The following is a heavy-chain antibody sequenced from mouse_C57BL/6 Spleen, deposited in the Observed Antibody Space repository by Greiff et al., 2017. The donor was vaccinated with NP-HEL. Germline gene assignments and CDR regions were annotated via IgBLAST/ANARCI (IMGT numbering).Heavy chain of an antibody. V-gene: IGHV14-4*01. CDR3: TALYYYGSSYY. J-gene: IGHJ2*01. CDR2: IDPENGDT. Sequence: VQLKQSGAELVRPGASVKLSCTASGFNIKDDYMHWVKQRPEQGLEWIGWIDPENGDTEYASQFQGKATITADTSSNTAYLQLRSLTSEDTAVYYCTALYYYGSSYYWGQGTTLTVSS. D-gene: IGHD1-1*01. CDR1: GFNIKDDY.